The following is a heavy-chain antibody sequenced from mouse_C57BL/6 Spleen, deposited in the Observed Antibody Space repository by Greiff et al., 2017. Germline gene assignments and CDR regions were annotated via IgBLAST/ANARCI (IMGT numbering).Heavy chain of an antibody. V-gene: IGHV1-61*01. J-gene: IGHJ4*01. CDR3: ARSGFSDYVLSAMDY. CDR1: GYTFTSYW. Sequence: QVQLQQPGAELVRPGSSVKLSCKASGYTFTSYWMDWVKQRPGQGLEWIGNIYPSDSETHYNQKFKDKATLTVDKSSSTAYMQLSSLTSEYSAVYYCARSGFSDYVLSAMDYWGQGTSVTVSS. CDR2: IYPSDSET. D-gene: IGHD2-4*01.